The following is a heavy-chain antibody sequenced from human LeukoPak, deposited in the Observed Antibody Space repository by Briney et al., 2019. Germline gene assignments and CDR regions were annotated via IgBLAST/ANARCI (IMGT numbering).Heavy chain of an antibody. CDR3: ARDGGSSGSYPY. CDR2: INQDGSQK. Sequence: GGSLRLSCAASGFTFSSYWMSWVRQAPGKGLEWVANINQDGSQKSYVDSVKGRFTVSRDNAKNSLYLQMNSLRAEDTAVYYCARDGGSSGSYPYWGQGTLVTTSS. J-gene: IGHJ4*02. D-gene: IGHD1-26*01. V-gene: IGHV3-7*01. CDR1: GFTFSSYW.